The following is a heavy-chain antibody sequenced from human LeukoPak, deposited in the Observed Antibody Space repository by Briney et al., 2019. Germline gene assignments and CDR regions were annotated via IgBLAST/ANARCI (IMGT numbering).Heavy chain of an antibody. D-gene: IGHD6-19*01. CDR2: INPNSGGT. CDR3: ARDWAGAPGWFDP. CDR1: GYTFTGYY. Sequence: ASVKVSCKASGYTFTGYYMHWVRQAPGQGLEWMGWINPNSGGTNYAQKFQGGVTMTRDTSISTAYMELSRLRSDDTAVYYCARDWAGAPGWFDPWGQGTLVTVSS. V-gene: IGHV1-2*02. J-gene: IGHJ5*02.